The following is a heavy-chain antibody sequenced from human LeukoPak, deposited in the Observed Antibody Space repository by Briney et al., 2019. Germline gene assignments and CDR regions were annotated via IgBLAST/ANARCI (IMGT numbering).Heavy chain of an antibody. CDR1: GGTFSSYA. Sequence: SVKVSCKASGGTFSSYAISWVRQAPGQGLEWMGRIIPVLGIANYAQKFQGRVTITADKSTSTAYMELSSLRSEDTAVYYCARGPTDWFSMFGLGVPGMDVWGQGTTVTVSS. CDR3: ARGPTDWFSMFGLGVPGMDV. J-gene: IGHJ6*02. D-gene: IGHD3-10*02. V-gene: IGHV1-69*04. CDR2: IIPVLGIA.